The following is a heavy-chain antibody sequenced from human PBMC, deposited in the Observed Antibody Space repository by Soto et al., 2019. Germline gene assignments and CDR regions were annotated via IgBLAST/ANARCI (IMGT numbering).Heavy chain of an antibody. CDR2: ISSSSSYI. J-gene: IGHJ3*02. D-gene: IGHD1-7*01. Sequence: GGSLRLSCAASGFTFSSYSMNWVRQAPGKGLEWVSSISSSSSYIYYADSVKGRFTISRDNAKNSLYLQMNSLRAEDTAVYYCARVHWSYNAFDIWGQGTMVTVSS. CDR1: GFTFSSYS. V-gene: IGHV3-21*01. CDR3: ARVHWSYNAFDI.